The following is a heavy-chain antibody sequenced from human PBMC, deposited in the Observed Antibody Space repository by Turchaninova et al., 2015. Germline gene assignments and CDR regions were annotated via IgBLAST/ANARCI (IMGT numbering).Heavy chain of an antibody. V-gene: IGHV3-30*04. CDR3: AREVGKVGATWRRYFDF. CDR1: GGTFSSYA. Sequence: QVPLVEFGGGVVRPGGSRGLSGAGWGGTFSSYAGRWVRQAPGKGWGWVALISSDVNYKYYADSVKGRFTISRDNFKNTLYLQMNSLKTEDTAVYYCAREVGKVGATWRRYFDFWGQGNLVTVSS. J-gene: IGHJ4*02. CDR2: ISSDVNYK. D-gene: IGHD1-26*01.